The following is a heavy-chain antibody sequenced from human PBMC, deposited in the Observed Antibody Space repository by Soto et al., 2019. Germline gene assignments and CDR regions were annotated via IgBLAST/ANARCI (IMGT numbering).Heavy chain of an antibody. CDR2: TYYRSKWYN. Sequence: SQILSLTCAISGDSVSSNTAAWNWIRQSPSRGLEWLGRTYYRSKWYNDYEVFVKSRITINPDTTKNQFSLQLDSVTPEDTAVYYCARVSSGSNYRKADYYYYGIDVWGQGTTVTVSS. J-gene: IGHJ6*02. V-gene: IGHV6-1*01. CDR3: ARVSSGSNYRKADYYYYGIDV. CDR1: GDSVSSNTAA. D-gene: IGHD1-26*01.